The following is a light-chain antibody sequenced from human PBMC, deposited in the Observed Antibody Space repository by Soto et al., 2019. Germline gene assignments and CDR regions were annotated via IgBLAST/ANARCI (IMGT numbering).Light chain of an antibody. CDR2: RAS. CDR3: QQSGR. V-gene: IGKV3-20*01. Sequence: EIVLTQSPGTLSLSPGERATLSCRASQSVSSSYLAWYQHKPGQAPRLLIYRASNRAAGIPDRFSGSGSGTDFTLTISRLGPEDFAVYYCQQSGRFGQGTKV. J-gene: IGKJ1*01. CDR1: QSVSSSY.